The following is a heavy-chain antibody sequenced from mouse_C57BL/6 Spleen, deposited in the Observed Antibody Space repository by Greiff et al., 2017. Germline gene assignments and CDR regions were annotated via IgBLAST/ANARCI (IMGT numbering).Heavy chain of an antibody. CDR1: GYTFTDYY. J-gene: IGHJ1*03. CDR2: INPNNGGT. CDR3: ARWNFQRYVDV. Sequence: EVQLQQSGPELVQPGASVKISCKASGYTFTDYYMNWVKQSHGKSLEWIGDINPNNGGTSYNQKFKGKATLTVDKSSSTAYMELLSLTSEDSAVYYCARWNFQRYVDVWGTGTTVTVSS. V-gene: IGHV1-26*01.